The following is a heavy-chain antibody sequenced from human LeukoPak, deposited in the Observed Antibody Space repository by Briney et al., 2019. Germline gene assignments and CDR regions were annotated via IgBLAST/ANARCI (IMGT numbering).Heavy chain of an antibody. CDR3: ARRVDIVATIENWFDP. V-gene: IGHV3-21*01. J-gene: IGHJ5*02. CDR2: ISSSSSYI. CDR1: GFTFSSYS. Sequence: GGSLRLSCAASGFTFSSYSMNWVRQAPGKGLEWVSSISSSSSYIYYADSVKGRFTISRDNAKNSLYLQMNSLRAEDTAVYYCARRVDIVATIENWFDPWGQGTLVTVSS. D-gene: IGHD5-12*01.